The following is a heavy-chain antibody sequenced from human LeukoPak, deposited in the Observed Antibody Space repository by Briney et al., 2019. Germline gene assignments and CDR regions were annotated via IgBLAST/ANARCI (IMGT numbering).Heavy chain of an antibody. CDR2: IIPIFGTA. D-gene: IGHD2-8*01. J-gene: IGHJ3*02. CDR3: ARGDTIMAFDI. Sequence: GASVKVSCKASGGTFSSYAISWVRQAPGQGLEWMGGIIPIFGTANYAQKFQGRVTITTDKSTSTAYMELSSLRSEDTAVYYCARGDTIMAFDIWGQGTMVTVSS. V-gene: IGHV1-69*05. CDR1: GGTFSSYA.